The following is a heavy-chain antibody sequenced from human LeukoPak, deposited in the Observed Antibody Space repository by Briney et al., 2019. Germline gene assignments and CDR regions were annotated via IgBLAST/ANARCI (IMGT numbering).Heavy chain of an antibody. CDR1: GGSISSSSYY. CDR2: IYYSGST. V-gene: IGHV4-61*05. CDR3: ARLVWFGDLRGDDY. D-gene: IGHD3-10*01. J-gene: IGHJ4*02. Sequence: PSETLSLTCTVSGGSISSSSYYWGWIRQPPGKGLEWIGYIYYSGSTNYNPSLKSRVTISVDTSKNQFPLKLSSVTAADTAVYYCARLVWFGDLRGDDYWGQGTLVTVSS.